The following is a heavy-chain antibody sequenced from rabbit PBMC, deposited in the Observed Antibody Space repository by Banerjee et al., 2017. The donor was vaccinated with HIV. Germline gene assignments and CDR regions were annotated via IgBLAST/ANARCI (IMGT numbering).Heavy chain of an antibody. CDR2: IYTSSGST. CDR3: ARETYANSGYYMER. D-gene: IGHD1-1*01. CDR1: GFSFSSSYY. J-gene: IGHJ4*01. V-gene: IGHV1S40*01. Sequence: QSLEESGGDLVKPGASLTLTCTASGFSFSSSYYMCWVRQAPGKGLELIARIYTSSGSTWYASWAKGRFTISKPSSTTVTLQMTSLTAADTATYFCARETYANSGYYMERWGPGTLVTVS.